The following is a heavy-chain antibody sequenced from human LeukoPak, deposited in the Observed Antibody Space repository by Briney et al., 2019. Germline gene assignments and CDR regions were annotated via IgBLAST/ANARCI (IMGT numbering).Heavy chain of an antibody. J-gene: IGHJ4*02. CDR2: ITSNASNI. CDR1: GFTFSSHS. D-gene: IGHD3-10*01. Sequence: GGSLRLSCAASGFTFSSHSIHWVRQAPGKGLEWVAFITSNASNIYHADSVKGRFTMSRDNAKNSLYLQMNSLRAEDTAVYYCARFPFGSGTFLPFDYWGQGTLVTVSS. V-gene: IGHV3-48*01. CDR3: ARFPFGSGTFLPFDY.